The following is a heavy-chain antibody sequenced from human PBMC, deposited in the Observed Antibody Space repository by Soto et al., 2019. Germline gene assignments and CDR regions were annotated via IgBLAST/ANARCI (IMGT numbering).Heavy chain of an antibody. J-gene: IGHJ6*02. D-gene: IGHD3-3*02. CDR2: INYRGSS. V-gene: IGHV4-34*01. Sequence: PSETLSLTCAVYGGSFTGYYLAWIRQTPGKGLEWIGEINYRGSSYYNPSLESRISMAVDTSKNQFSLKLRSVTAADTAVYFCVRGQPHRITIFEVVIRSYDYGMDVWGQGTTVTVSS. CDR1: GGSFTGYY. CDR3: VRGQPHRITIFEVVIRSYDYGMDV.